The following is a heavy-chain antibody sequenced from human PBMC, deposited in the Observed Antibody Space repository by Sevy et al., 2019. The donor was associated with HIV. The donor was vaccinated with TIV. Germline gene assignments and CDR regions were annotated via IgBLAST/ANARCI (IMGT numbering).Heavy chain of an antibody. V-gene: IGHV3-21*01. CDR2: ISSSSNYI. CDR3: AGDRREMVKGADDSFHI. J-gene: IGHJ3*02. Sequence: GGSLRLSCIASGFTFSRSSMNWVRQAPGKGLEWVSSISSSSNYIYYADSMKGRFTISRDSAKNSLYLQMNSLRAEDTAVYYCAGDRREMVKGADDSFHIWGQGTMVTVSS. D-gene: IGHD3-10*01. CDR1: GFTFSRSS.